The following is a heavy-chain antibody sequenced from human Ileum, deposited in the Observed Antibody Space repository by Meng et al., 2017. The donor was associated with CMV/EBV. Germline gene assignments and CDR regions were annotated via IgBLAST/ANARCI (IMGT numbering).Heavy chain of an antibody. V-gene: IGHV3-53*01. J-gene: IGHJ4*02. CDR2: IYSDGTT. D-gene: IGHD6-13*01. Sequence: GESLKISCVASGFTVSSNYMSWVRQAPGKGLEWVSIIYSDGTTYYADSVKGRFTISRDKSKNTLDLQMNSLRAEDMAVYYCAYSSSWAHFDYWGQGTLVT. CDR3: AYSSSWAHFDY. CDR1: GFTVSSNY.